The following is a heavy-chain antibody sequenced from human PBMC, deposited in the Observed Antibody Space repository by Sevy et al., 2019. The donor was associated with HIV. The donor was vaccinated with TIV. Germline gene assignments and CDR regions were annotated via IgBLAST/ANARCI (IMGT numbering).Heavy chain of an antibody. D-gene: IGHD6-13*01. CDR3: ARGGAAADSYYFDY. V-gene: IGHV3-21*01. CDR2: ISRSSSNI. J-gene: IGHJ4*02. Sequence: GGSLRLSCAASGFTFSSYSMNWVRQAPGKGLEWVTSISRSSSNIYYADPGKGRFTISRDNAKNSLYLQMNSLRAEDTAVYYCARGGAAADSYYFDYWGQGTLVTVSS. CDR1: GFTFSSYS.